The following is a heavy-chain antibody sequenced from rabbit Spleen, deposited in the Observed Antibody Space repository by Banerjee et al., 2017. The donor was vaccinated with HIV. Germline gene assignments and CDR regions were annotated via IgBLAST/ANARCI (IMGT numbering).Heavy chain of an antibody. V-gene: IGHV1S45*01. J-gene: IGHJ4*01. CDR2: SNSITGKT. Sequence: QEQLEESAGGLVQPGASLTLTCTASGFSFSNKAVMCWVRQAPGKGLEWIACSNSITGKTYYASWAKGRFTISKTASTVDLEMTSLTVADTATYFCARDSGSGHYIEVLFSLWGPGTLVTVS. D-gene: IGHD1-1*01. CDR3: ARDSGSGHYIEVLFSL. CDR1: GFSFSNKAV.